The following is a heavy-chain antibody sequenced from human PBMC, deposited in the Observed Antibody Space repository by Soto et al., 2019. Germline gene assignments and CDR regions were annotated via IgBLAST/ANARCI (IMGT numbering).Heavy chain of an antibody. CDR3: ARGPKLTDFGDRGYFGMDG. D-gene: IGHD4-17*01. CDR1: GYTFSNYY. V-gene: IGHV1-46*03. J-gene: IGHJ6*01. Sequence: QVHLVQSGAEVKKPGASVTFPCKASGYTFSNYYMHWVRQAPGQGLEWVGIINPSGGGTTYAQKCPGRVTMTRDTSTSTVYMELNSLRSEDTAVYYCARGPKLTDFGDRGYFGMDGWGHGTTVTVSS. CDR2: INPSGGGT.